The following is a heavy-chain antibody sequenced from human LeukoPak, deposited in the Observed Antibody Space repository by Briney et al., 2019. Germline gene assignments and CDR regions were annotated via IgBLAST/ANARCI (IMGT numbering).Heavy chain of an antibody. CDR2: INPNSGGT. J-gene: IGHJ4*02. CDR1: GYTFTGYY. V-gene: IGHV1-2*04. CDR3: ARSSVVTAMGYYFDY. D-gene: IGHD2-21*02. Sequence: GASVKVSCKASGYTFTGYYMHWVRQAPGQGLEWMGWINPNSGGTNYAQKFQGWVTMTRDTSISTAYMELSRLRSDDTAVYYCARSSVVTAMGYYFDYWGQGTLVTVSS.